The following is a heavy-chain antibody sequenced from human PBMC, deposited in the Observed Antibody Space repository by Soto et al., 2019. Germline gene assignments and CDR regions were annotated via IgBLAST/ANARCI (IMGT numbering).Heavy chain of an antibody. CDR2: ISSSGTFI. CDR1: GFTFSDYS. CDR3: GRVFYGSGSYFVDN. Sequence: PGGSLRLSCAASGFTFSDYSMNWVRQAPGKGLEWVSFISSSGTFIHCADSVKGRFTISRDNAKNSLYLQMNSLRAEDTAVFYCGRVFYGSGSYFVDNWGQGTLVTVSA. J-gene: IGHJ4*02. V-gene: IGHV3-21*01. D-gene: IGHD3-10*01.